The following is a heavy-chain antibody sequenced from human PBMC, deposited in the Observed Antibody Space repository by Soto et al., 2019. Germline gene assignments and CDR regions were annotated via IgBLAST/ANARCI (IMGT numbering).Heavy chain of an antibody. D-gene: IGHD2-2*03. CDR1: GYTFTSYG. J-gene: IGHJ6*03. V-gene: IGHV1-18*01. Sequence: QVQLVQSGAEVKKPGASVKVSCKASGYTFTSYGISWVRQAPGQGLEWMGWISAYNGNTNYAQKLQGRVTMTTDTATSTAYMELRSLRSDDTAVYYCARGLDIVVVPANDYYYMDVWGKGTTVTVSS. CDR3: ARGLDIVVVPANDYYYMDV. CDR2: ISAYNGNT.